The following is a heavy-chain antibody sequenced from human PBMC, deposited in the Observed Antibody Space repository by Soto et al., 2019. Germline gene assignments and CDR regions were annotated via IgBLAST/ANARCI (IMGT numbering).Heavy chain of an antibody. J-gene: IGHJ6*02. CDR2: INHSGST. CDR3: ATGRGVRGLIITIYYYYGLDV. D-gene: IGHD3-10*01. V-gene: IGHV4-34*01. Sequence: QMQLQQWGAGLLKPSETLSLTCAVYGGSFSGYYWSWIRQPPGKGLEWIGEINHSGSTNYNPSLKSRVTISVDTSKNQFSLKLSSVSAADTAVYYCATGRGVRGLIITIYYYYGLDVWGQGTTVTVSS. CDR1: GGSFSGYY.